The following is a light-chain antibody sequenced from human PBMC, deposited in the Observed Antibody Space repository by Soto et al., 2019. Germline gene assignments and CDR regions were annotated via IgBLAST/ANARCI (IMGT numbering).Light chain of an antibody. CDR3: QEYSRYPYT. Sequence: DIQMTQSPSTLSVSVGDRVTITCRASQSFSTWLAWYQQKPGQAPKLLIYRTSSLKNGVPSSFSGSGSGTEFTLTSTSLQPDDFATYYCQEYSRYPYTFGQGTKLEIK. J-gene: IGKJ2*01. CDR1: QSFSTW. CDR2: RTS. V-gene: IGKV1-5*03.